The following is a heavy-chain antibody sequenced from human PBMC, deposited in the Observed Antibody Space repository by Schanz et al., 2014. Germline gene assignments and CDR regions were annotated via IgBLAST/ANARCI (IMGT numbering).Heavy chain of an antibody. CDR1: GITFSSHS. J-gene: IGHJ5*02. D-gene: IGHD1-1*01. CDR3: ARGRVLES. CDR2: ITYNGGTI. Sequence: EVHLVESGGGLVQPGGSLRLSCAASGITFSSHSFNWVRQAPGKGLEWISYITYNGGTIYYADSMKGRFTISRDNAKNSLFLQMNSLRPEDTAVYYCARGRVLESWGQGTLVTVSS. V-gene: IGHV3-48*04.